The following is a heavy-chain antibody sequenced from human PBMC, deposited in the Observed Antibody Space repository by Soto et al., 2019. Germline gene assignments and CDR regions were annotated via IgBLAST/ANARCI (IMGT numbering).Heavy chain of an antibody. CDR2: IYYSGST. J-gene: IGHJ6*03. CDR1: GASISISSHY. D-gene: IGHD3-9*01. Sequence: PQTRSLTCTVSGASISISSHYWGWIRQPPGKGLEWIGSIYYSGSTYYNPSLKSRVTISVDTSKNQFSLKLSSVTAADTAVYYCARILTGYQDYYYYYYMDVWGKGTTVTVSS. V-gene: IGHV4-39*01. CDR3: ARILTGYQDYYYYYYMDV.